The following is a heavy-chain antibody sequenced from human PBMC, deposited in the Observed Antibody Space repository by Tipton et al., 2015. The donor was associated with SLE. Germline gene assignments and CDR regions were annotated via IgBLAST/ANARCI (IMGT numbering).Heavy chain of an antibody. V-gene: IGHV4-61*01. CDR2: TSNSGST. CDR3: ARDRGNTVVYY. CDR1: GGSGNSISSHY. Sequence: TLSLTCTVSGGSGNSISSHYWGWIRQPPGKGLEWIGYTSNSGSTDYNPSLKSRVTMSVDTSKNQVSLKLNSVTAADAAVYYCARDRGNTVVYYWGQGTLVTVSS. J-gene: IGHJ4*02. D-gene: IGHD4-23*01.